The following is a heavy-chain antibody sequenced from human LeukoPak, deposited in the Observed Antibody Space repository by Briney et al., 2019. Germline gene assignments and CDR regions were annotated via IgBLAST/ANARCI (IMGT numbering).Heavy chain of an antibody. CDR1: GGSITGHY. CDR2: IDGSGNT. D-gene: IGHD5-12*01. Sequence: SETLSLTCSVSGGSITGHYWSWVRQPAGKGLEWIGRIDGSGNTHYNPSLESRLTMSVDTSKNQFSLNLNSLTAADTAIYYCARGSSATYFVYWGQGTLVTVYS. J-gene: IGHJ4*02. CDR3: ARGSSATYFVY. V-gene: IGHV4-4*07.